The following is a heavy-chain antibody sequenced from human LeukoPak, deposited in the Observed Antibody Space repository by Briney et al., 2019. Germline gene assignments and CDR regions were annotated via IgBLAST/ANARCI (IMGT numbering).Heavy chain of an antibody. D-gene: IGHD3-3*01. CDR3: ARESHTYDFWSGFAGDAFDI. J-gene: IGHJ3*02. V-gene: IGHV4-30-2*01. CDR2: IYHSGST. CDR1: GGSISSGGYY. Sequence: PSQTLSLTCTVSGGSISSGGYYWSWIRQPPGKGLEWIGYIYHSGSTYYNPSLKSRVTISVDRSKNQFSLKLSSVTAADTAVYYCARESHTYDFWSGFAGDAFDIWGQGTMVTVSS.